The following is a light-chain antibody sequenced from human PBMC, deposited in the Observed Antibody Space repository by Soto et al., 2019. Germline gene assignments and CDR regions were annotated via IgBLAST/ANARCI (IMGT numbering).Light chain of an antibody. CDR3: AAWDDSLNGVV. CDR1: SSNIGSIT. V-gene: IGLV1-44*01. J-gene: IGLJ2*01. Sequence: QSVLTQPPSASGTPGQRVTISCSGSSSNIGSITVNWYQQLPGTAPKLLIYSNNQGPSGVPDRFSGSKSGTSASLAISGLQSEDEADYYCAAWDDSLNGVVFGGGTKLTVL. CDR2: SNN.